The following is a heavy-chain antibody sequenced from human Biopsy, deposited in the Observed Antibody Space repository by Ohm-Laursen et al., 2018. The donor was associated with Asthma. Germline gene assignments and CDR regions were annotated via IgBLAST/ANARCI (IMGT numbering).Heavy chain of an antibody. D-gene: IGHD2-2*01. Sequence: SVTPFRQSLSGTFNTYCIGWVRHPPGQGIGWQGWVDFVFGTTTYPQKFPDRLSIAADDSTSTVYMELSSLRSEDTAVYYCARKAGSCISRTCYSLDFWGQGTLVTVSS. CDR3: ARKAGSCISRTCYSLDF. CDR2: VDFVFGTT. V-gene: IGHV1-69*01. J-gene: IGHJ4*02. CDR1: SGTFNTYC.